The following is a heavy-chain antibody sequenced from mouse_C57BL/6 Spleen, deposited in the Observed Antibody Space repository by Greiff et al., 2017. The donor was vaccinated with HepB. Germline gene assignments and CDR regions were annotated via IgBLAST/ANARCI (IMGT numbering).Heavy chain of an antibody. J-gene: IGHJ2*01. V-gene: IGHV1-54*01. CDR1: GYAFTNYL. CDR2: INPGSGGT. D-gene: IGHD1-1*01. CDR3: AGSYGSNYFDY. Sequence: VKLQQSGAELVRPGTSVKVSCKASGYAFTNYLIEWVKQRPGQGLEWIGVINPGSGGTNYNEKFKGKATLTADKSSSTAYMQLSSLTSEDSAVYFCAGSYGSNYFDYWGQGTTLTVSS.